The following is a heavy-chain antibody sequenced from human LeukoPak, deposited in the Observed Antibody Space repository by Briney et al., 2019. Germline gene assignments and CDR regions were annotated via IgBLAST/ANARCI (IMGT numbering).Heavy chain of an antibody. CDR3: STAMIDPYYFDY. V-gene: IGHV3-23*01. D-gene: IGHD3-22*01. Sequence: TGGSLRLSCAASGFTFSNYPMNWVRQAPGKGLEWVSVISSGGSTSYADSVKGRFTISRDNAKNTLYLQMNSLRAEDTAVYYCSTAMIDPYYFDYWGQGTLVTVSS. CDR2: ISSGGST. CDR1: GFTFSNYP. J-gene: IGHJ4*02.